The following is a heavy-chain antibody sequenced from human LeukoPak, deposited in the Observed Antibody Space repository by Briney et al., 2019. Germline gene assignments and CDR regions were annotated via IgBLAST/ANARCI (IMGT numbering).Heavy chain of an antibody. D-gene: IGHD3-3*01. CDR3: AKGLIGAYGMDV. CDR2: ISWNSGSI. CDR1: GFTFDDYA. Sequence: GRSLRLSCAASGFTFDDYAMHWVRQGPGKGPEWVSSISWNSGSIGYADSVKGRFTISRDNAKNSLYLQMNSLRDEDTALYYCAKGLIGAYGMDVWGQGTTVTVSS. J-gene: IGHJ6*02. V-gene: IGHV3-9*01.